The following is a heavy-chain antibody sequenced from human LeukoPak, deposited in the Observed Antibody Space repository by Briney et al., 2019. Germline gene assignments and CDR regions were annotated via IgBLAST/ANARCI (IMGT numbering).Heavy chain of an antibody. CDR2: IYHSGST. D-gene: IGHD3-10*01. CDR3: ARERWFGEFNAFDI. CDR1: GYSISSGYY. Sequence: SETLSLTCAVSGYSISSGYYWGWIRQPPGKGLEWIGSIYHSGSTYYNPSLKSRVTISVDTSKNQFSLKLSSVTAADTAVYYCARERWFGEFNAFDIWGQGTMVTVSS. V-gene: IGHV4-38-2*02. J-gene: IGHJ3*02.